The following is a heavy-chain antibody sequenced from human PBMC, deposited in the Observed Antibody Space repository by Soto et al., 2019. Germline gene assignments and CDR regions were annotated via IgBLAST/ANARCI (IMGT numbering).Heavy chain of an antibody. J-gene: IGHJ3*02. CDR1: GFNFTSYT. CDR3: ARQHLGGDYDAFDI. V-gene: IGHV3-21*04. D-gene: IGHD2-21*02. CDR2: ISSGHRYI. Sequence: GVSLRLSCVAYGFNFTSYTMNWVRQAPGKGLEWVSSISSGHRYIYHADSVKGQVTISADKSTSTAYLQWSSLRASDTAMYYCARQHLGGDYDAFDIWGQGTMVTVSS.